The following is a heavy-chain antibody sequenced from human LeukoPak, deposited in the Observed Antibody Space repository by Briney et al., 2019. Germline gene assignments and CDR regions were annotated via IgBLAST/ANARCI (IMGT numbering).Heavy chain of an antibody. CDR1: GGSFSGYY. Sequence: SETLSLTCAVYGGSFSGYYWSWIRQPPGKGLEWIGEINHSGSTNYNPSLKSRVTISVDTSKNQFSLKLSSVTAADTAVYYCARYVLPSSGYLPGQNQNWFDPWGQGTLVTVSS. V-gene: IGHV4-34*01. CDR3: ARYVLPSSGYLPGQNQNWFDP. D-gene: IGHD3-22*01. J-gene: IGHJ5*02. CDR2: INHSGST.